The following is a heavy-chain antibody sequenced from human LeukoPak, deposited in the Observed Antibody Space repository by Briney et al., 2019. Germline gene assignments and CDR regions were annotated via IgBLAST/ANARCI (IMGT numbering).Heavy chain of an antibody. D-gene: IGHD2-15*01. Sequence: ASVKVSCKASGYTFSSYGINWVRQAPGQGLEWMGWISVINSGNTRYAQNFQGRVTITRDTSASTAYMELSSLRSEDTAVYYCARRSCSGGSCYTVDYWGQGTLVTVSS. CDR1: GYTFSSYG. J-gene: IGHJ4*02. CDR3: ARRSCSGGSCYTVDY. V-gene: IGHV1-18*01. CDR2: ISVINSGNT.